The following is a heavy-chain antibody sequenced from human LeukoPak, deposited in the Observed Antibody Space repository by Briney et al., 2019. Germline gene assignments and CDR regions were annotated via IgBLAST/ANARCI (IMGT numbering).Heavy chain of an antibody. CDR2: ISYDSRTT. D-gene: IGHD6-13*01. Sequence: PGGSLRLSCAASGFTFSNYGMQWVRQAPGMGPEWLAVISYDSRTTFYADSVKGRFTISRDNSKNTVGLQMSSLRAEDTAVYYCAKEFTSYTSGWFFQHWGQGTLVTVSS. V-gene: IGHV3-30*18. CDR3: AKEFTSYTSGWFFQH. CDR1: GFTFSNYG. J-gene: IGHJ1*01.